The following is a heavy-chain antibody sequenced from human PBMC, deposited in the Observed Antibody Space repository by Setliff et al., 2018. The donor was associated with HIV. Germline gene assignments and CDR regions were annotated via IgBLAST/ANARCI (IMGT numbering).Heavy chain of an antibody. CDR3: AREGRFTYGLKPDY. V-gene: IGHV4-61*02. Sequence: SETLSLTCTVSGGSISSGTYYWSWIRQPAGKGLEWIGRIHTSGSTNYNPSLKSRVSISVDASKNHFSLKLSSVTAADTALYYCAREGRFTYGLKPDYWGQGTLVTVSS. D-gene: IGHD3-10*01. J-gene: IGHJ4*02. CDR1: GGSISSGTYY. CDR2: IHTSGST.